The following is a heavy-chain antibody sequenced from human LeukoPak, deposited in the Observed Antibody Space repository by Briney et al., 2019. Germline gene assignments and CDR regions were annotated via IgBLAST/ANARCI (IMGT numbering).Heavy chain of an antibody. CDR2: MNPNSGNT. Sequence: ASVKVSCKASGYTFTSYDINWVRQATGQGLEWMGWMNPNSGNTGYAQKFQGRVTMTRNTSISTAYMELSSLRSEDTAVYYCARVEGGLGSYYPPFDYWGQGTLVTVSS. D-gene: IGHD3-10*01. V-gene: IGHV1-8*01. CDR1: GYTFTSYD. CDR3: ARVEGGLGSYYPPFDY. J-gene: IGHJ4*02.